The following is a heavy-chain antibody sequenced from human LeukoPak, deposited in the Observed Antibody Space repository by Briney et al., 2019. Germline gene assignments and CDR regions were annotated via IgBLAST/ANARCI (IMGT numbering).Heavy chain of an antibody. CDR1: GFIFNNYG. J-gene: IGHJ4*02. D-gene: IGHD3-10*01. Sequence: GGSLRLSCAASGFIFNNYGMHWVRQAPGKGLEWVAFIRFDGGNKYYADSVKGRFTISRDNAKNSLYLQMNSLRPEDTAFYYCAKSSGSPPPSFDYWGQGTLVTVSS. CDR3: AKSSGSPPPSFDY. CDR2: IRFDGGNK. V-gene: IGHV3-30*02.